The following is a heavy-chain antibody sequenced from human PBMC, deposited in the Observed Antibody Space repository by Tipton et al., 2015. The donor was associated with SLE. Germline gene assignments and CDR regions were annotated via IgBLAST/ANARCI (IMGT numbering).Heavy chain of an antibody. CDR1: GFTFSASA. D-gene: IGHD3-10*01. Sequence: GSLRLSCAASGFTFSASAMTWVRQAPGKGLEWVSRVSGNSGTTYYTDSVKGRFIISRDNSKNTLYLQMNSLRADDTATYYCATDPGKSALDFWGQGTLVTVSS. CDR2: VSGNSGTT. J-gene: IGHJ4*02. CDR3: ATDPGKSALDF. V-gene: IGHV3-23*01.